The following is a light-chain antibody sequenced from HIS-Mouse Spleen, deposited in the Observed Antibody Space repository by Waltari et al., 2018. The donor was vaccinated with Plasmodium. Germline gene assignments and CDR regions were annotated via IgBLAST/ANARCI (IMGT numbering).Light chain of an antibody. Sequence: DIQMTQSPSSLSASVGDRVTITCQASQDISNYLNWYQQKPGKAPKLLIYEASNLETWVPSRFSGSGSGTDFTFTISSLQPEDIATYYCQQYDNLPPYTFGQGTKLEIK. V-gene: IGKV1-33*01. CDR1: QDISNY. J-gene: IGKJ2*01. CDR2: EAS. CDR3: QQYDNLPPYT.